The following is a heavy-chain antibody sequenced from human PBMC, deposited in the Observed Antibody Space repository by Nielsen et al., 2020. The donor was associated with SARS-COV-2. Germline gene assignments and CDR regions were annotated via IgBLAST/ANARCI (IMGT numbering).Heavy chain of an antibody. CDR2: INLRGRT. Sequence: SETLSLTCAVYGGSLSFHYWSWVRQPPGKGLGWIGEINLRGRTNYNPSLKNRVTISVDTSTKQFSLRLTSVTAADTAVYYCARGPGVEVVANYFDPWGQGTPVTVSS. D-gene: IGHD4/OR15-4a*01. V-gene: IGHV4-34*01. J-gene: IGHJ5*02. CDR3: ARGPGVEVVANYFDP. CDR1: GGSLSFHY.